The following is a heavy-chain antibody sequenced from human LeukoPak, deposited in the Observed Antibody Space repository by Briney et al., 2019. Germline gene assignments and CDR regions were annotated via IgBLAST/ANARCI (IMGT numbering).Heavy chain of an antibody. D-gene: IGHD3-10*01. Sequence: GGSLRLSCAASGFTFSSYEMNWVRQAPGKGLEWVSYISSSGSTIYDADSVKGRFTISRDNAKNLLYLQMNSLRAEDTAVYYCARENYYGSGSYRAGAGNWFDPWGQGTLVTVSS. V-gene: IGHV3-48*03. J-gene: IGHJ5*02. CDR1: GFTFSSYE. CDR3: ARENYYGSGSYRAGAGNWFDP. CDR2: ISSSGSTI.